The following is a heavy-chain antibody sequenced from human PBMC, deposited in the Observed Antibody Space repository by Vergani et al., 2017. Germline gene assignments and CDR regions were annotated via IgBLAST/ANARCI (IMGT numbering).Heavy chain of an antibody. CDR1: GFTFSSYS. J-gene: IGHJ6*02. V-gene: IGHV3-48*04. CDR2: ISSSGSTI. Sequence: EVQLVESGGGLVQPGGSLRLSCAASGFTFSSYSMNWVRQAPGKGLEWVSYISSSGSTIYYADSVKGRFTISRDNAKNSLYLQMNSLRAEDTAVYYCARDHMVRGVRGSKYYYGMDVWGQGTTVTVSS. CDR3: ARDHMVRGVRGSKYYYGMDV. D-gene: IGHD3-10*01.